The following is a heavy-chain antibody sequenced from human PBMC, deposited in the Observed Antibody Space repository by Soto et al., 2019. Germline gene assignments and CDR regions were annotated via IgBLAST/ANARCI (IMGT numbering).Heavy chain of an antibody. CDR2: INGGNGKS. D-gene: IGHD1-26*01. CDR3: ARGGGATFTHYYYYMDV. CDR1: GYTFSTYE. V-gene: IGHV1-3*01. J-gene: IGHJ6*03. Sequence: QVQLVQSGAEVKKPGASVKVSCEASGYTFSTYEMHWVRQAPGQRPEWMGWINGGNGKSKYSETLQGRVTFTRDTSASTAYMELTSLRSEDTAVYYCARGGGATFTHYYYYMDVWGTGTTLTVSS.